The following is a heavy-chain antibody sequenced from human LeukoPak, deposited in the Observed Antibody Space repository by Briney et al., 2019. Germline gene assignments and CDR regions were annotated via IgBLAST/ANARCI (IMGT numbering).Heavy chain of an antibody. Sequence: PGGYLRLSCAASGFTFSGYAMSWVGQAPGKGLEWVSAISGSGASTYYADSVRGRFTISRDNSKNTLYLQMNSLTSEDTAVYYCAAQWLILGAFDIWGQGTVVTVSS. CDR2: ISGSGAST. J-gene: IGHJ3*02. V-gene: IGHV3-23*01. CDR1: GFTFSGYA. D-gene: IGHD6-19*01. CDR3: AAQWLILGAFDI.